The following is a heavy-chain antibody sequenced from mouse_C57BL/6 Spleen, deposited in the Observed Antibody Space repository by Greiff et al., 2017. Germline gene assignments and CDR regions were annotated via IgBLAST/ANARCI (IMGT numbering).Heavy chain of an antibody. D-gene: IGHD1-1*01. J-gene: IGHJ3*01. CDR1: GFSLTSYG. Sequence: QVQLKESGPGLVAPSQSLSITCTVSGFSLTSYGVDWVRQSPGKGLEWLGVIWGVGSTNDNSALKSRLSISTDNSKSQVFLKMNSLQTDDTAMYCCASSYYGSIRFAYWGQGTLVTVSA. CDR2: IWGVGST. V-gene: IGHV2-6*01. CDR3: ASSYYGSIRFAY.